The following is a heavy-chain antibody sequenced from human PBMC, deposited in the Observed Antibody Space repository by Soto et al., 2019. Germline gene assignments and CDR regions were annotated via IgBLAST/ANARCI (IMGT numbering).Heavy chain of an antibody. Sequence: QVQLQESGPGLVKPSQTLSLTCTVSGDSISNGRYYWSWIRQHPGKAPEWIGYVSYSGRPYYNPSLKIPLTISLDTSQNPSSLKLSFVTAAHTAIYYCARARGYYDTEFDPWGQGALVSVSS. J-gene: IGHJ5*02. D-gene: IGHD3-22*01. CDR2: VSYSGRP. CDR1: GDSISNGRYY. V-gene: IGHV4-31*01. CDR3: ARARGYYDTEFDP.